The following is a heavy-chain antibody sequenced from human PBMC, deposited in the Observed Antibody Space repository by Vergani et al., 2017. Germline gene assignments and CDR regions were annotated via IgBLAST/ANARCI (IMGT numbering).Heavy chain of an antibody. CDR2: IHPAYSDI. Sequence: EVQLVQSGAEVKKPGESLKISCQISGYSFTNYWIGWVRQMPGKGLEWMGIIHPAYSDIRSSPSFQGQVTISVDKSISTADLQRSSLRASDSAMYYCARLYGRDSSGSKYFDYWGQGTLVTVSS. D-gene: IGHD3-22*01. CDR3: ARLYGRDSSGSKYFDY. J-gene: IGHJ4*02. V-gene: IGHV5-51*01. CDR1: GYSFTNYW.